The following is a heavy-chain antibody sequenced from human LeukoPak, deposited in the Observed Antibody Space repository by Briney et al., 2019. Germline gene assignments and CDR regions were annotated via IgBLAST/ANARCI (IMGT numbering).Heavy chain of an antibody. J-gene: IGHJ6*02. CDR2: IKQDGSEK. CDR3: ARVVVGATSYYGMDV. D-gene: IGHD1-26*01. Sequence: GGSLRLSCAASGFTFTSYWMNWVRQAPGKGLEWVANIKQDGSEKYYVDSVKGRFTISRDNTKNSLYLQMNSLRAEDTAVYYCARVVVGATSYYGMDVWGQGTTVTVSS. CDR1: GFTFTSYW. V-gene: IGHV3-7*01.